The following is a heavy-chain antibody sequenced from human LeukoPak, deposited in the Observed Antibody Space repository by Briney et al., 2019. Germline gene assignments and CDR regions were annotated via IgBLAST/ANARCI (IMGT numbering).Heavy chain of an antibody. D-gene: IGHD1-26*01. CDR1: GGSISGYY. V-gene: IGHV4-59*01. CDR3: ARGEYEDLVDN. J-gene: IGHJ4*02. Sequence: SEALSLTCTVSGGSISGYYWSWIRQSPGRGLEWIGYVYYSGNTNYNPSLKSRLTISLDTAKNQFSLKLSSVTSADTAVYYCARGEYEDLVDNWGQGTVVPVSS. CDR2: VYYSGNT.